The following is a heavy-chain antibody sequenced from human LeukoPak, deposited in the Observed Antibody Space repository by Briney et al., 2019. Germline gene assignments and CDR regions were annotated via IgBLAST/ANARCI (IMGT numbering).Heavy chain of an antibody. CDR1: GGSFSGYY. Sequence: SETLSLTCAVYGGSFSGYYWSWIRQPPGKGLEWIGEINHSGSTNYNPSLKSRVTISVDTSKNQFSLKLSSVTAADTAVYYCARNKVIGLLDYWGQGTLATVSS. CDR3: ARNKVIGLLDY. J-gene: IGHJ4*02. CDR2: INHSGST. D-gene: IGHD2-21*01. V-gene: IGHV4-34*01.